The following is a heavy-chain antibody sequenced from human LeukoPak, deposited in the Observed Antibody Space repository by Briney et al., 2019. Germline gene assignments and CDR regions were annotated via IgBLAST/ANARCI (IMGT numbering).Heavy chain of an antibody. CDR3: ARDRPAGINY. J-gene: IGHJ4*02. Sequence: SETLFLTCTVSGGSISSYYWSWIRQPPGKGLEWIGYIYYSGSTNYNPSLKSRVTISVDTSKNQFSLKLSSVTAADTAVYYCARDRPAGINYWGQGTLVTVSS. CDR1: GGSISSYY. D-gene: IGHD2-2*02. CDR2: IYYSGST. V-gene: IGHV4-59*01.